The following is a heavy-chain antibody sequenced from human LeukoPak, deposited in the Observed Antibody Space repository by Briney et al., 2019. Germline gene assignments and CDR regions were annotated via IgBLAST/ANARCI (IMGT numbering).Heavy chain of an antibody. V-gene: IGHV1-8*02. CDR1: GYTFTSYG. CDR3: ARDPRDKYFQH. J-gene: IGHJ1*01. CDR2: MNPNTGNT. Sequence: ASVKLSCKTSGYTFTSYGISWVRQAPGQGLEWMGWMNPNTGNTGYGERFQGRVTMTRDTSTSTVYMELRSLRSEDTAVYYCARDPRDKYFQHWGQGTLVTVSS.